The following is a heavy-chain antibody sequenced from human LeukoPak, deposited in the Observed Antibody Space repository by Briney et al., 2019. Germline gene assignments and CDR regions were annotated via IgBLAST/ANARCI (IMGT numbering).Heavy chain of an antibody. J-gene: IGHJ4*02. CDR3: ARMLNGAYDV. CDR2: ISGYNGNT. Sequence: ASVKVSCKTSGYTFTSYGISWVRLAPGQGLEWMGWISGYNGNTNYAQKLQGRVTMTTDTSTSTAYMELSRLRSDDTAVYYCARMLNGAYDVWGQGTLVTVSS. V-gene: IGHV1-18*01. D-gene: IGHD5-12*01. CDR1: GYTFTSYG.